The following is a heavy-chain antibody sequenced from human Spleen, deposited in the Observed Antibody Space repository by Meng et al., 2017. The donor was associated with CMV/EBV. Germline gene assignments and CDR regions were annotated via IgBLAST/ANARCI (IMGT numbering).Heavy chain of an antibody. CDR2: IKRDGSEK. CDR1: GFSFSDYW. V-gene: IGHV3-7*01. J-gene: IGHJ6*02. Sequence: GGSLRLSCAASGFSFSDYWMSWVRQSPGKGLEWVANIKRDGSEKYYVDSVKGRFTISRDNAKNSLYLQMNSLRAEDTAVYYCARVAHNDYSDYYYGMDVWGQGTTVTVSS. D-gene: IGHD4-11*01. CDR3: ARVAHNDYSDYYYGMDV.